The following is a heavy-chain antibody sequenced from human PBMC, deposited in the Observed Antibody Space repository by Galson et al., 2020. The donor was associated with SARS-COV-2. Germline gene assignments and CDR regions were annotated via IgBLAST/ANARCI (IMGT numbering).Heavy chain of an antibody. J-gene: IGHJ4*02. CDR2: IKPDGSEK. CDR1: GFTFKNYW. CDR3: ARINGGD. Sequence: GGSLRLSCAASGFTFKNYWMHWVRQAPGKGLEWVARIKPDGSEKSYVDSVKGRYTVSRDNVEASLYLQMNSLRVEDTAVYFCARINGGDWGQGTLVTVSS. V-gene: IGHV3-7*02. D-gene: IGHD2-8*01.